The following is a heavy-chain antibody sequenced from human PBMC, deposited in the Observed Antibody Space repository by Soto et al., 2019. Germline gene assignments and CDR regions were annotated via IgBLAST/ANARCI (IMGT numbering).Heavy chain of an antibody. D-gene: IGHD6-19*01. CDR3: ARDPGRAVALD. CDR1: GGSISGSSW. J-gene: IGHJ4*02. Sequence: SGTLSLTCAVSGGSISGSSWWRWIRQSPGRGLEWIGEIYHDGRTNYNPSLKSRVSISVDTSKNQFSLEIYSVTASDTAIYYCARDPGRAVALDWGEGTLVTVS. CDR2: IYHDGRT. V-gene: IGHV4-4*02.